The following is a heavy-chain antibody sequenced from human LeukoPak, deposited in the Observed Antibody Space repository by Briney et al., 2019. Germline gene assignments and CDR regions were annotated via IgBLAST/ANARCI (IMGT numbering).Heavy chain of an antibody. CDR3: ATPPAAGAYYYYGMDV. CDR2: ISSSGSTI. CDR1: GFTFSSYE. D-gene: IGHD6-13*01. Sequence: GGSLRLSCAASGFTFSSYEMNWVRQAPGKGLEWVSYISSSGSTIYYADSVKGRFTISRDNAKNSLYLQMNSLRAEDTAVYYCATPPAAGAYYYYGMDVWGQGTTVAVSS. J-gene: IGHJ6*02. V-gene: IGHV3-48*03.